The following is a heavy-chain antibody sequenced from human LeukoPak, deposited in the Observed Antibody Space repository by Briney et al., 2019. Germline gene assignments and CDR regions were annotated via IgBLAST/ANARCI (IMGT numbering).Heavy chain of an antibody. D-gene: IGHD1-26*01. CDR1: GFTFSSYS. J-gene: IGHJ5*02. CDR2: ISTSSSTV. V-gene: IGHV3-48*01. CDR3: ARGGDYSGWFDP. Sequence: GGSLRLSCAASGFTFSSYSMNWVRQAPGKGLEWVSYISTSSSTVYYADSVKGRFTISRDNAKNSLYLQMNYLRAEDTAVYYCARGGDYSGWFDPWGRGTLVTVSS.